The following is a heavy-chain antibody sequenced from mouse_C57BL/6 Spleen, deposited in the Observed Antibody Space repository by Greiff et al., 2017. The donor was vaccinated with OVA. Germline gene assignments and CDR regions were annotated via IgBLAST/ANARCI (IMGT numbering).Heavy chain of an antibody. D-gene: IGHD3-1*01. V-gene: IGHV1-7*01. CDR2: INPSSGYT. CDR1: GYTFTRYW. J-gene: IGHJ2*01. Sequence: VQLQESGAELAKPGASVKLSCKTSGYTFTRYWMHWVKERPGQGLEWIGYINPSSGYTKYNQTFMDKATLTADKSSSTAYMQLSSLTYEDSAVYYCARSGDSHYFDYWGQGTTLTVSS. CDR3: ARSGDSHYFDY.